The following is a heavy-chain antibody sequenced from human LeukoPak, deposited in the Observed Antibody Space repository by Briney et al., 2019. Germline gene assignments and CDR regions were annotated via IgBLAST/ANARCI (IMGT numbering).Heavy chain of an antibody. J-gene: IGHJ5*02. D-gene: IGHD3-16*01. V-gene: IGHV4-30-4*01. CDR2: IYYSGST. Sequence: SETLSLTCTVSGGSISSGDYYWSWIRQPPGKGLEWIGYIYYSGSTYYNPSLKSRVTISVDTSKNQFSLKLSSVTAADTAVYYCAREIPRGGGFLNWFDPWGQGTLVTVSS. CDR3: AREIPRGGGFLNWFDP. CDR1: GGSISSGDYY.